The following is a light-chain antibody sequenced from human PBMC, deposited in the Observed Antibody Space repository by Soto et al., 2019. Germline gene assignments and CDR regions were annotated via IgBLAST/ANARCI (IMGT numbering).Light chain of an antibody. J-gene: IGLJ1*01. CDR1: TGAVTSGHY. Sequence: QAVVTQEPSLTVSPGGTITLTCGSSTGAVTSGHYPYWFQQKPGQAPRTLIYDTSNRHSWTPARFSGSLLGGKAALTLSGAQPEDEAEYYCLIAYSGARPYVCGNGTEVTVL. CDR3: LIAYSGARPYV. V-gene: IGLV7-46*01. CDR2: DTS.